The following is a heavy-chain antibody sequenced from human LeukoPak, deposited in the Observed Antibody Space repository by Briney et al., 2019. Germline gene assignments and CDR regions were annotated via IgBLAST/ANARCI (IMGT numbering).Heavy chain of an antibody. Sequence: GASVKVSCKASGYTFTAYYIHWVRQAPGQGLEWMGGIVPIFGKTKYAQKFQGRVTITTDESSSTAYMELSSLRSDDTAIYYCARGWGIPAPISWFDPWGQGTLVTVSS. D-gene: IGHD2-2*01. CDR2: IVPIFGKT. V-gene: IGHV1-69*05. J-gene: IGHJ5*02. CDR3: ARGWGIPAPISWFDP. CDR1: GYTFTAYY.